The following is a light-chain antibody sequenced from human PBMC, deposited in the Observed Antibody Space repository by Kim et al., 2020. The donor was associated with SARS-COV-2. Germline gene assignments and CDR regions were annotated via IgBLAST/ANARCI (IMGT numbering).Light chain of an antibody. J-gene: IGKJ1*01. V-gene: IGKV3-15*01. CDR3: QQYRNWPWT. CDR1: QDIDND. CDR2: GAS. Sequence: EILMTQSPSTLSVSPGEGATLSCRASQDIDNDLAWYQQKPGQTPKVLIYGASTRATGIPARFSGTGSGSDFSLTISSLQSEDFAVYYCQQYRNWPWTFGQGTKVDIK.